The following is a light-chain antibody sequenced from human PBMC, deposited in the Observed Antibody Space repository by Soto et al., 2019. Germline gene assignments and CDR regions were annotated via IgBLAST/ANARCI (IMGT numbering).Light chain of an antibody. CDR3: QQYNSLPYA. Sequence: DIQMTQSPSTLSAFVGDRVTITCRASQSISGWLAWYQQKPGKAPNLLIYKATSSESGVPSTFTDSGSGTESTLSISLLQPDDLATYYCQQYNSLPYAFGQGTKLEIK. CDR2: KAT. V-gene: IGKV1-5*03. J-gene: IGKJ2*01. CDR1: QSISGW.